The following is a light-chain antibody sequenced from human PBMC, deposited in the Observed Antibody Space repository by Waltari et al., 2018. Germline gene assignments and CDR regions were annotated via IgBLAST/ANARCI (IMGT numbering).Light chain of an antibody. Sequence: SSVLPQPPSVSVAPGQTATIPRRANNRCSKRLPWYQQKPGQAPVLLVYDDVVRPSGIPERISGSNSANTATLTINRVEVGDEAAYFCQVWDNYADHVIFGGGTKLTVL. CDR3: QVWDNYADHVI. J-gene: IGLJ2*01. V-gene: IGLV3-21*02. CDR1: NRCSKR. CDR2: DDV.